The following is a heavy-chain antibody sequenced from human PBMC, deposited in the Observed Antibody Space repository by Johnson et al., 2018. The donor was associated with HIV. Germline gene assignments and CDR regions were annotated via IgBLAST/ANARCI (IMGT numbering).Heavy chain of an antibody. CDR1: GFTFSTYA. CDR2: ISNDGKNQ. J-gene: IGHJ3*02. CDR3: ARTLGFGTEDAFDI. Sequence: QVQLVESGGGLVQPGGSLRLSCAASGFTFSTYAMHWVRQAPGKGLEWVAVISNDGKNQFYADSVKGRFTISRDNSKNTLYLQMNSLRAEDTAVYYCARTLGFGTEDAFDIWGQGTMVTVSS. V-gene: IGHV3-30*04. D-gene: IGHD3-10*01.